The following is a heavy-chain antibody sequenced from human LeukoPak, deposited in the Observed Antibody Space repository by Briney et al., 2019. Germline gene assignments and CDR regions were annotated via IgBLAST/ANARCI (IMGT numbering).Heavy chain of an antibody. V-gene: IGHV1-18*01. CDR2: ISAYNGNT. J-gene: IGHJ3*02. D-gene: IGHD6-19*01. CDR1: GYTFTSYG. Sequence: ASVKVSCKASGYTFTSYGISWVRQAPGQGLEWMGWISAYNGNTNYAQKLRGRVTMTTDTSTSTAYMELRSLRSDDTAVYYCARDREYSSGWVDAFDIWGQGTMVTVSS. CDR3: ARDREYSSGWVDAFDI.